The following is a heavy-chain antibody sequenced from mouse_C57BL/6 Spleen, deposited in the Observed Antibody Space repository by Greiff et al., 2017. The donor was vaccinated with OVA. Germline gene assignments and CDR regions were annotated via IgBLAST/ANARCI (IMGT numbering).Heavy chain of an antibody. J-gene: IGHJ1*03. CDR1: GFTFSSYA. CDR2: ISDGGSYT. D-gene: IGHD2-1*01. Sequence: EVKLVESGGGLVKPGGSLKLSCAASGFTFSSYAMSWVRQTPEKRLEWVATISDGGSYTYYPDNVKGRFTISRDNAKNNLYLQMSHLKSEDTAMYYCARDRGNYTYWYFDVWGTGTTVSVSS. CDR3: ARDRGNYTYWYFDV. V-gene: IGHV5-4*01.